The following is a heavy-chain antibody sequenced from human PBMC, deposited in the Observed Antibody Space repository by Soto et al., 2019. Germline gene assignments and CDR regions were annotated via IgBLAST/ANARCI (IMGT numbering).Heavy chain of an antibody. V-gene: IGHV3-23*01. D-gene: IGHD6-19*01. J-gene: IGHJ6*02. CDR3: ARGGYSAGWTYGMDV. Sequence: EMQLLESGGGLVQPGGSLRLSCAASGFSFSDYAMSWVRQAPGKGLEWVSAIPVSGDTTYYADSVKGRFTISRDNSKNTLYMEMNSLRAEDTAVYHCARGGYSAGWTYGMDVWGQGTTVTVS. CDR1: GFSFSDYA. CDR2: IPVSGDTT.